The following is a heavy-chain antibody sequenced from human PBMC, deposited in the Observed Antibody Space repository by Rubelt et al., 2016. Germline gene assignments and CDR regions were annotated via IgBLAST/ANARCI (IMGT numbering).Heavy chain of an antibody. CDR2: IRYDESNK. D-gene: IGHD1-1*01. Sequence: VQLVESGGGVVQPGGSLRVSCVASGFTLSNYGMHWVRQAPGKGLEWVAFIRYDESNKYYADSVKGRFTISRDISKNTLFWHMNSLRPEDTAVYDCAKVVGTISFFDSWGQGTLVSVSS. J-gene: IGHJ4*02. CDR1: GFTLSNYG. V-gene: IGHV3-30*02. CDR3: AKVVGTISFFDS.